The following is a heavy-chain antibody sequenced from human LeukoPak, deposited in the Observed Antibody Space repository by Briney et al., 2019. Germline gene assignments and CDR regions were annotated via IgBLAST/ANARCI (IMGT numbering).Heavy chain of an antibody. CDR1: GGSFSGYY. V-gene: IGHV4-34*01. CDR2: INHSGST. J-gene: IGHJ6*02. Sequence: PSETLSLTCAVYGGSFSGYYWSWIRQPPGKGLGWIGEINHSGSTNYNPSLKSRVTISVDTSKNQFSLKLSSVTAADTAVYYCARVKAMAKYYYYYGMDVWGQGTTVTVSS. CDR3: ARVKAMAKYYYYYGMDV. D-gene: IGHD5-18*01.